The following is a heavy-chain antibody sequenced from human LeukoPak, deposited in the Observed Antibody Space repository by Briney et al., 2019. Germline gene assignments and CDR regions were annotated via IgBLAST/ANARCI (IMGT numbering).Heavy chain of an antibody. J-gene: IGHJ3*02. D-gene: IGHD3-10*01. CDR1: GGSISSYY. V-gene: IGHV4-59*13. CDR3: ARWGSLHDAFDI. Sequence: SETLSLTCTVSGGSISSYYWSWIRQPPGKGLEWIGYIYYSGSTNYNPSLKSRVTISVDTSKNQFSLKLSSVTAADTAVYYCARWGSLHDAFDIWGQGTMVTVSS. CDR2: IYYSGST.